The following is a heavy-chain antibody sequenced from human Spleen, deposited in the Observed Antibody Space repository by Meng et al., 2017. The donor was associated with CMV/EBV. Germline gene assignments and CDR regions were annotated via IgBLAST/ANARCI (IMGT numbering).Heavy chain of an antibody. V-gene: IGHV4-34*01. Sequence: QGQLQEWGAGLVKPSETLSLTCAVYGGSFSGYYWSWIRQPPGKGLEWIGEINHSGSTNYNPSLKSRVTISVDTSKNQFSLKLSSVTAADTAVYYCARQANYHDSAGLFDYWGQGTLVTVSS. D-gene: IGHD3-22*01. J-gene: IGHJ4*02. CDR1: GGSFSGYY. CDR2: INHSGST. CDR3: ARQANYHDSAGLFDY.